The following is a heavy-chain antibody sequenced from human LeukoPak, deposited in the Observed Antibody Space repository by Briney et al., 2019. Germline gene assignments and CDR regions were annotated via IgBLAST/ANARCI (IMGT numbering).Heavy chain of an antibody. CDR3: ARGGWNYDFWSGYSASYYYYYMDV. V-gene: IGHV1-69*05. D-gene: IGHD3-3*01. J-gene: IGHJ6*03. Sequence: SVKVSCKASGGTFRNHDINWVRQAPGQGLEWMGGIIPIFGTPNYAQKFQGRVTITRNTSISTAYMELSSLRSEDTAVYYCARGGWNYDFWSGYSASYYYYYMDVWGKGTTVTVSS. CDR2: IIPIFGTP. CDR1: GGTFRNHD.